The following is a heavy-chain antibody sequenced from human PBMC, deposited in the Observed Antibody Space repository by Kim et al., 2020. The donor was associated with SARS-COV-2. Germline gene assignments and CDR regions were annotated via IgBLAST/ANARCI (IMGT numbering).Heavy chain of an antibody. CDR3: ARDLEYSSDLRGGLAYYYYYGMDV. CDR2: IKQDGSEK. CDR1: GFTFSSYW. J-gene: IGHJ6*02. V-gene: IGHV3-7*01. D-gene: IGHD6-6*01. Sequence: GGSLRLSCAASGFTFSSYWMSWVRQAPGKGLEWVANIKQDGSEKYYVDSVKGRFTISRDNAKNSLYLQMNSLRAEDTAVYYCARDLEYSSDLRGGLAYYYYYGMDVWGQGTTVTVSS.